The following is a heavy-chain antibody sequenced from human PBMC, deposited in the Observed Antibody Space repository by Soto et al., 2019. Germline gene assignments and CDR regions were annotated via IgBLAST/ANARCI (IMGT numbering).Heavy chain of an antibody. CDR3: ARAGEDWNYRGYFVY. D-gene: IGHD1-7*01. CDR1: GFTFSSYS. Sequence: EVQLVESGGGLVKPGGSLRLSCAASGFTFSSYSMNCVRQAPGKGLEWVSSIISSSSYIYYADSVKGRFTISRDKAKNSKDLKMNSLRAEDTAVYYCARAGEDWNYRGYFVYWGQGTLVTVSS. CDR2: IISSSSYI. V-gene: IGHV3-21*01. J-gene: IGHJ4*02.